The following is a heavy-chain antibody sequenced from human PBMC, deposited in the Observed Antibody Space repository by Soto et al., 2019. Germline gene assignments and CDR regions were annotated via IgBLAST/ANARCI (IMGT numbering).Heavy chain of an antibody. CDR2: ISPIFGTA. J-gene: IGHJ6*02. CDR1: GGTFSSYA. V-gene: IGHV1-69*01. Sequence: QVQLVQSGAAVKKPGSSVQVSCKASGGTFSSYAISWVRQAPGQGLEWMGGISPIFGTANYAQKFQGRVTITADESTSTAYMDLSSLSSEYTAVYYCARADARYDCWSGYGMDVWGQGTTVTVSS. D-gene: IGHD3-3*01. CDR3: ARADARYDCWSGYGMDV.